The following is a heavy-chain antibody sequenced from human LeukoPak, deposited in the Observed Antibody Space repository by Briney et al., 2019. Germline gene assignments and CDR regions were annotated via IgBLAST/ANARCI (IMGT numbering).Heavy chain of an antibody. CDR2: INHSGST. V-gene: IGHV4-34*01. D-gene: IGHD6-19*01. Sequence: PSETLSLTCAVYGGSFSGYYWSWIRQPPGKGLEWIGEINHSGSTNYNPSLKSRVTISVDTSKNQFSLKLSSVTAADTAVYYCAEYSSGWTNDYWGQGTLVTVSS. CDR3: AEYSSGWTNDY. J-gene: IGHJ4*02. CDR1: GGSFSGYY.